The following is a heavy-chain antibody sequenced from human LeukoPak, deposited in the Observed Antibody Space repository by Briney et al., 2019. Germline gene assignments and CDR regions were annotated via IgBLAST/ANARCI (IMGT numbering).Heavy chain of an antibody. CDR2: ISYDGSNK. Sequence: PGRSLRLSCAASGFTFSSYAMHWVRQAPGKGLEWVAVISYDGSNKYYADSVKGRFTISRDNSKNTLYLQMNSLRAEDTAVYYCAKEFKWELPVGDYYYYGMDVWGQGTTVTVSS. CDR3: AKEFKWELPVGDYYYYGMDV. J-gene: IGHJ6*02. CDR1: GFTFSSYA. V-gene: IGHV3-30-3*01. D-gene: IGHD1-26*01.